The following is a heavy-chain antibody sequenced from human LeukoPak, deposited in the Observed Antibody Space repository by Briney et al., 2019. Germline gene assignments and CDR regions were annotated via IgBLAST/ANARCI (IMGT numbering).Heavy chain of an antibody. Sequence: GGSLRLSCAASGFTFNSYWMSWVRQPPGKGLEWVANIKQDGSEEYYVDSVKGRFTISRDNAKNSLILQMNSLRAEDTAVYYCARGAWTAYYLDYWGQGTLVTVSS. V-gene: IGHV3-7*01. CDR1: GFTFNSYW. CDR2: IKQDGSEE. J-gene: IGHJ4*02. CDR3: ARGAWTAYYLDY. D-gene: IGHD3/OR15-3a*01.